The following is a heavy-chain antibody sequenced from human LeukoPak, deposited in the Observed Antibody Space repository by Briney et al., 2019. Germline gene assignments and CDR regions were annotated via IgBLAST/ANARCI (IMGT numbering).Heavy chain of an antibody. CDR2: IYNSGYT. V-gene: IGHV4-59*01. CDR3: AREGYSSSWYAYGMDV. D-gene: IGHD6-13*01. Sequence: SESLTLTCTVSGVSFSSYNRSWIRQPPGKGLEWIGYIYNSGYTKYNPSLENRVTISVDTSKNQFSLKLSSVTAADTAVYYCAREGYSSSWYAYGMDVWGKGTTVTVSS. J-gene: IGHJ6*04. CDR1: GVSFSSYN.